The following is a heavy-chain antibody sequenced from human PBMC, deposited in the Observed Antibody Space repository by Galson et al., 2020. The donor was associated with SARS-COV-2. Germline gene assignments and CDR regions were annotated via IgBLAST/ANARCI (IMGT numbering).Heavy chain of an antibody. CDR1: RFTFNDYY. Sequence: TGGSLKLSCAASRFTFNDYYMDWVRQAPGWGLEWLGPTSNKVNGYTTEYAASVKGRFTISRDHSKNSVYLQMNSLKTEDTAVDYCARVSGWAQVTHYGVDFLCQGTTVTVSS. D-gene: IGHD5-18*01. CDR3: ARVSGWAQVTHYGVDF. J-gene: IGHJ6*02. CDR2: TSNKVNGYTT. V-gene: IGHV3-72*01.